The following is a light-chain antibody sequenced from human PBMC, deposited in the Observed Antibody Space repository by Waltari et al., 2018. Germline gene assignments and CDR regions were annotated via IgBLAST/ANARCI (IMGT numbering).Light chain of an antibody. Sequence: QSALTQPASVSGSPGQSITLSCTGTSSAVGGYNYVSCYQQHPGKSPKLMIYDVSNRPSGVSNRFSGSKSGNTASLTISGLQAEDEADYYCSSYTSSSTLEVFGGGTKLTVL. CDR3: SSYTSSSTLEV. CDR2: DVS. CDR1: SSAVGGYNY. V-gene: IGLV2-14*03. J-gene: IGLJ3*02.